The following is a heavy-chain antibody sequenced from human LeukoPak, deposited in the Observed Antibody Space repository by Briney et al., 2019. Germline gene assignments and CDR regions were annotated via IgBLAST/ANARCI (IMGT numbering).Heavy chain of an antibody. CDR1: GFTFSDYY. D-gene: IGHD2-2*02. Sequence: GGSLRLSCAASGFTFSDYYMSWLRQAPGKGLEWVSAISGSGGSTYYADSVKGRFTISRDNSKHPLYLQMNSQRAEDTAVYYCAKGQWDIVVVPAAIGAFDIWGQGTMVTVSS. J-gene: IGHJ3*02. V-gene: IGHV3-23*01. CDR3: AKGQWDIVVVPAAIGAFDI. CDR2: ISGSGGST.